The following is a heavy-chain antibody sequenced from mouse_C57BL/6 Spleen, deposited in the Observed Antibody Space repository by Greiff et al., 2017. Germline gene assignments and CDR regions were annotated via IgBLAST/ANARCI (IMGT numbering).Heavy chain of an antibody. D-gene: IGHD2-5*01. V-gene: IGHV1-59*01. CDR3: ARGSNYLPSWFAY. J-gene: IGHJ3*01. CDR2: IDPSDSYT. Sequence: QVQLQQPGAELVRPGTSVQLSCKASGYTFTSYWMHWVKQRPGQGLEWIGVIDPSDSYTNYNQKFKGKATLTVDTSSSTAYMQLSSLTSEDSAVYYCARGSNYLPSWFAYWGQGTLVTVSA. CDR1: GYTFTSYW.